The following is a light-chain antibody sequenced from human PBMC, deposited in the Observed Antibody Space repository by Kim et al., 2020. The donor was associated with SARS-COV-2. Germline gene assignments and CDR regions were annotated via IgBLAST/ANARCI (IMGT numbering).Light chain of an antibody. CDR3: QQNNGYPLT. J-gene: IGKJ4*01. V-gene: IGKV1-16*01. CDR1: QGISNH. CDR2: AAS. Sequence: DIQMTQSPSSLSASVGDRVTITCRASQGISNHLAWFQQKPGKAPKSLIYAASSLRSGVPSRFSGSGSGTDFTLTISSLQPEDFATYYCQQNNGYPLTFGGGTKVDIK.